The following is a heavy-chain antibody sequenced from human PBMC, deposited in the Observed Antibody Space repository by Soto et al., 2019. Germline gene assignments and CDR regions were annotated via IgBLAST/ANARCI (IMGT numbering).Heavy chain of an antibody. CDR3: AREDTTLVGNAFDV. D-gene: IGHD5-18*01. CDR1: GFNFSSYG. Sequence: QVQLVESGGGVVQPGRSLRLSCGASGFNFSSYGMHWVRQAPGKGLEWVAVTWYDGSNKYYADSVKGRFTISRDNSKNRLYLQMNSLRAEGTAVYYCAREDTTLVGNAFDVWGQGTTVTVSS. J-gene: IGHJ3*01. CDR2: TWYDGSNK. V-gene: IGHV3-33*01.